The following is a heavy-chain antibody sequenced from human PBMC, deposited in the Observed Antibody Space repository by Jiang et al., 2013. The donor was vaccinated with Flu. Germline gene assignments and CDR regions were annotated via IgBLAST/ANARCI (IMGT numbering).Heavy chain of an antibody. D-gene: IGHD5-18*01. J-gene: IGHJ4*02. CDR3: ARSLEPSSMVTSGCRY. V-gene: IGHV3-30*01. Sequence: VISYDGSNKYYADSVKGRFTISRDNSKNTLYLQMNSLRAEDTAVYYCARSLEPSSMVTSGCRYWGQGTLVTVSS. CDR2: ISYDGSNK.